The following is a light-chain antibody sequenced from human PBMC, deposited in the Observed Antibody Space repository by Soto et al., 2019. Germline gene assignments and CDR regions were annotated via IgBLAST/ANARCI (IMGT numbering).Light chain of an antibody. J-gene: IGKJ1*01. Sequence: MTQSPGTLSLSPGERATLSCRASQSVRSSYLAWYQQKPGKAPKRLIYAASSLQSGVPSRFSGSGSGTEFTLTISSLQPEDFATYYCLQHNSYPWTFGQGTKVEIK. CDR2: AAS. V-gene: IGKV1-17*01. CDR3: LQHNSYPWT. CDR1: QSVRSSY.